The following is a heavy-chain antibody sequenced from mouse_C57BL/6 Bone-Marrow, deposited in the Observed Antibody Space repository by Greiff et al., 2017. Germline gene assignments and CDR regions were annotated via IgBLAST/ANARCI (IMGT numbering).Heavy chain of an antibody. CDR2: INPNYGTT. D-gene: IGHD2-4*01. J-gene: IGHJ4*01. CDR3: ARGYDYDYAMDY. Sequence: VQLQQSGPELVKPGASVTISCTASGYSFTDYNMNWVKQSHGKSLEWIGVINPNYGTTSYNQKFKGQATLTVDYSSSIAYMRLNSLTSEDSAVYYCARGYDYDYAMDYWGQGTSVTVSS. CDR1: GYSFTDYN. V-gene: IGHV1-39*01.